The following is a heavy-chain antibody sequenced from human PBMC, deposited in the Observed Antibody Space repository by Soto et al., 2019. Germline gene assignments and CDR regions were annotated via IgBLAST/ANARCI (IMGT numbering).Heavy chain of an antibody. CDR2: ISGSGRNT. Sequence: QAGGSLRLSCATSGFTFSSNGMSWVRQAPGKGLDWVSGISGSGRNTYYADSVKGRFTISRDNSKNTLFLQMNSLRVEDTAVYYCAKNGLSDSPSAIDSWGQGTLVTVSS. CDR1: GFTFSSNG. CDR3: AKNGLSDSPSAIDS. V-gene: IGHV3-23*01. D-gene: IGHD2-8*01. J-gene: IGHJ4*02.